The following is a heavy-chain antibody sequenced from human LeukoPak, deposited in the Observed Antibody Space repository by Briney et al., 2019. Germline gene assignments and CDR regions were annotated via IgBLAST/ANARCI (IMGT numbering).Heavy chain of an antibody. J-gene: IGHJ4*02. V-gene: IGHV1-2*06. CDR3: ARDLEITMIVVVTPSFDY. CDR2: INPNSGGT. Sequence: ASVKVSCKASGYTFTGYYMPWVRQAPGQGLEWMGRINPNSGGTNYAQKFQGRVTMTRDTSISTAYMELSRLRSDDTAVYYCARDLEITMIVVVTPSFDYWGQGTLVTVS. D-gene: IGHD3-22*01. CDR1: GYTFTGYY.